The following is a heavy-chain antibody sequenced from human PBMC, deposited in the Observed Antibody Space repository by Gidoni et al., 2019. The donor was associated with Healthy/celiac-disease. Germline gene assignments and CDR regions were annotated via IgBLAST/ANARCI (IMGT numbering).Heavy chain of an antibody. CDR3: AREVSIGGGNSVRGSYNWFDP. Sequence: EVQLVESGGGLVQPGGSLRLSCAASGFTVSSNYMRWVRQAPGKGLEWVSVIYSGGSTYYADSVKGRFTISRDNSKNTRYLQMNSLRAEDTAVYYCAREVSIGGGNSVRGSYNWFDPWGQGTLVTVSS. CDR1: GFTVSSNY. CDR2: IYSGGST. J-gene: IGHJ5*02. V-gene: IGHV3-66*01. D-gene: IGHD3-10*01.